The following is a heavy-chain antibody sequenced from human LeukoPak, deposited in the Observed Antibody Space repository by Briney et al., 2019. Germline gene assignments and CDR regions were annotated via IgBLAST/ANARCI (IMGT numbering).Heavy chain of an antibody. CDR2: INPNTGDT. D-gene: IGHD6-13*01. CDR1: GYTFSGHY. CDR3: AKGLGPSSSWFPFDF. J-gene: IGHJ4*02. Sequence: VASVKVSCKASGYTFSGHYMNWVRQAPGQGLEWLGWINPNTGDTHFAPKFQGRVTLTSDTSIRTAYMELTSLTSDDTAVYYCAKGLGPSSSWFPFDFWGQGTLVTVSS. V-gene: IGHV1-2*02.